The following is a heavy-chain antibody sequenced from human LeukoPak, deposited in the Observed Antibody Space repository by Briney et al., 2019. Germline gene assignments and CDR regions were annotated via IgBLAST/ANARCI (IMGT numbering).Heavy chain of an antibody. D-gene: IGHD1-26*01. J-gene: IGHJ4*02. Sequence: SETLSLTCAVYGGSFSGYYWSWIRQPPGKGLEWIGEINHSGSTNYNPSLKSRVTISVDTSKNQFSLKLSSVTAADTAVYYCARSGSHHKPLDYWGQGTLVTVSS. CDR1: GGSFSGYY. V-gene: IGHV4-34*01. CDR3: ARSGSHHKPLDY. CDR2: INHSGST.